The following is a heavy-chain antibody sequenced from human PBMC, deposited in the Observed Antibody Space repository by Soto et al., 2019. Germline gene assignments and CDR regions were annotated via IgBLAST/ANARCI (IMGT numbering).Heavy chain of an antibody. CDR2: IIPILGIA. V-gene: IGHV1-69*08. Sequence: QVQLVQSGAEVKKPGSSVKVSCKASGGTFSSYTISWVRQAPGQGLEWMGRIIPILGIANYAQKFQGRVTITPDKSTSTAYMELSSLRSEDTAVYYCARDLPSGYYYDSSGSFDYWGQGTLVTVSS. D-gene: IGHD3-22*01. CDR1: GGTFSSYT. J-gene: IGHJ4*02. CDR3: ARDLPSGYYYDSSGSFDY.